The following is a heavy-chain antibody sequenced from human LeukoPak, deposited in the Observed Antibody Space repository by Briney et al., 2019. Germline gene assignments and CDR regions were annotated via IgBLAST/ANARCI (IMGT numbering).Heavy chain of an antibody. V-gene: IGHV3-7*05. D-gene: IGHD2-21*02. CDR3: ARDCGSDCSQAFDI. Sequence: GGSLRLSCAASGFTFSSYWMSWVRQAPGRRLEWVADIKQDGTQKNYVDSVEGRIAISRDNVKNSLYLQMNSLRVEDTAVYYCARDCGSDCSQAFDIWGQGTMVTVSS. CDR2: IKQDGTQK. J-gene: IGHJ3*02. CDR1: GFTFSSYW.